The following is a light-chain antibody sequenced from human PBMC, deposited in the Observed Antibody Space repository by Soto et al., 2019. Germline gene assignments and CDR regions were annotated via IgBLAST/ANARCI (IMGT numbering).Light chain of an antibody. CDR2: DAS. CDR3: QKYGGSQIT. CDR1: QSVSGNH. V-gene: IGKV3D-20*01. J-gene: IGKJ5*01. Sequence: EIVLTQSPATLSLSPGDRATLSCGASQSVSGNHLAWYQQKPGLAPRLLIYDASSRSTGIPDRFSGSGSGTDFTLIISRLEPEDFDMYYCQKYGGSQITFGQGTRLEIK.